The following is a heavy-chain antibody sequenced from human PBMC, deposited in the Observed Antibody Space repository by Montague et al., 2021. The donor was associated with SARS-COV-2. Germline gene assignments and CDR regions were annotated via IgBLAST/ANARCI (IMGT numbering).Heavy chain of an antibody. CDR1: GFTFSSYA. D-gene: IGHD1-26*01. V-gene: IGHV3-30-3*01. CDR3: ARTYSGSYYSHFDY. CDR2: ISYDGSNK. J-gene: IGHJ4*02. Sequence: SLRLSCPASGFTFSSYAMHWVRQAPGKGLEWVAVISYDGSNKYYADSVKGRFTISRDNSKNTLYLQMNSLRAEDTAVYYCARTYSGSYYSHFDYWGQGTLVTVSS.